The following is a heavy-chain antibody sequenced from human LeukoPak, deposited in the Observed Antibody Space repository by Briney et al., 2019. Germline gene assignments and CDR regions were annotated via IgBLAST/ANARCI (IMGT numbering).Heavy chain of an antibody. CDR2: IDYSGST. CDR3: ARGTGRTLLSYY. J-gene: IGHJ4*02. CDR1: GGSISSSSYY. Sequence: SETLSLTCSVSGGSISSSSYYWGWIRQPPGKGLEWIGSIDYSGSTHYNPSLKSRVTISVDTSKNQFSLKLSSVTAADTAVYYCARGTGRTLLSYYWGQGTLVTVSS. V-gene: IGHV4-39*07. D-gene: IGHD3-10*01.